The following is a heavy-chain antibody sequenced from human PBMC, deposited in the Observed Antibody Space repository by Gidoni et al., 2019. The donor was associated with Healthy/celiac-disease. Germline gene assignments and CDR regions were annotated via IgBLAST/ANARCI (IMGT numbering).Heavy chain of an antibody. D-gene: IGHD6-13*01. CDR3: ARLIAAAGTPFDY. CDR1: GGSISSSSYY. Sequence: QLQLQASGPGLVKPSETLSLTCTVSGGSISSSSYYWGWIRQRPGKGLEWIGSIYYSGSTYYNPSLKSRVTISVDTSKNQFSLKLSSVTAADTAVYYCARLIAAAGTPFDYWGQGTLVTVSS. CDR2: IYYSGST. J-gene: IGHJ4*02. V-gene: IGHV4-39*01.